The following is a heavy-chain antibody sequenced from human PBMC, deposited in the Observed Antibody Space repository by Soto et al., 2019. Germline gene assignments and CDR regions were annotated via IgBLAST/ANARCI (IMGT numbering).Heavy chain of an antibody. CDR1: GFTFSNYG. V-gene: IGHV3-33*06. CDR2: IWHDGGNK. CDR3: ANNFDY. J-gene: IGHJ4*02. Sequence: QVQLVESGGGVVQPERSPRLSCTTSGFTFSNYGMHWVRQAPGKGLEWVAVIWHDGGNKFYADSVKGRFTVSRDNSKNTLYLQMNSLRPDDTAVYYCANNFDYWGRGTLVTVSS.